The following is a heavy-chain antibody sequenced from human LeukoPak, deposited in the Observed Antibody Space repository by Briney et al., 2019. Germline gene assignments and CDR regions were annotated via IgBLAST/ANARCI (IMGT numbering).Heavy chain of an antibody. J-gene: IGHJ6*03. CDR2: VSDDGRDT. CDR1: GFTFSTFP. V-gene: IGHV3-30*04. Sequence: GGSLRLSCEASGFTFSTFPMHWVRQTPDKRLEWVAVVSDDGRDTYYADSVKGRFTISRDNSKNTLYLQMNSLSPEDTAVVYCARVGRVSIYPSYMDVWGKGTTVTVSS. CDR3: ARVGRVSIYPSYMDV. D-gene: IGHD6-6*01.